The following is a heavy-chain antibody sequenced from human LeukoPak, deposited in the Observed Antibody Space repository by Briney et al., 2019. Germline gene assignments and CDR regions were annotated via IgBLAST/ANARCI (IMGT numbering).Heavy chain of an antibody. Sequence: GGSLRLSCAASGFTFTSYSMNWVRQAPGKGLERVSSISSSGNYIYYADSLKGRFTISRDNAKNSLYLQMNSLRAEDTAVYYCARGGRGTIIMIVVAALDYWRQGTLVTVSS. D-gene: IGHD3-22*01. CDR1: GFTFTSYS. V-gene: IGHV3-21*01. CDR3: ARGGRGTIIMIVVAALDY. J-gene: IGHJ4*02. CDR2: ISSSGNYI.